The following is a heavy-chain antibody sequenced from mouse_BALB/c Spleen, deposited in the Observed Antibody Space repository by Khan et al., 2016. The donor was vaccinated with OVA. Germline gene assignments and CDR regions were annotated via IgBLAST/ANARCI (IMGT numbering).Heavy chain of an antibody. D-gene: IGHD2-12*01. J-gene: IGHJ3*01. CDR2: IYPFNDAT. CDR1: GYTFTSYV. Sequence: VQLQQPGPEVVKPGASVKMSCKASGYTFTSYVMPWVQQKPGQGLEWIGYIYPFNDATKFNEKFNGQATLSSDKSSSTAYMELSSLTSEDSAFYYCAPVGSYSVSFVYWGQGTLVTVSA. CDR3: APVGSYSVSFVY. V-gene: IGHV1S136*01.